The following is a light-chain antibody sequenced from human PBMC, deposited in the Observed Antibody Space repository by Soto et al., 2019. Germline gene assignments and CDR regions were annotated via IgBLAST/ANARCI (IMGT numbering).Light chain of an antibody. CDR3: QQYNTWLWT. CDR1: QSVNAN. V-gene: IGKV3-15*01. Sequence: EVVMTQSPATLSVSPGERATLSCRASQSVNANLAWYQQKPGQAPRLLIHGASNRATGIPARFSGSGFGTEFILTIRRLQSEDCAVYYCQQYNTWLWTFGQGTKVEI. CDR2: GAS. J-gene: IGKJ1*01.